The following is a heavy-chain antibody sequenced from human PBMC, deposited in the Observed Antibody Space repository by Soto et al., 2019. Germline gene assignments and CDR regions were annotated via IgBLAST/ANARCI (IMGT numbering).Heavy chain of an antibody. J-gene: IGHJ4*02. CDR1: GFHFSSYS. CDR3: ARDSPYTGYDFHY. D-gene: IGHD5-12*01. V-gene: IGHV3-48*01. CDR2: ISSSGSTI. Sequence: GGSLSLSCAASGFHFSSYSMNWVRQAPGKGLEWVSYISSSGSTIHYADSVKGRFTISRDNAKNSLYLQMNSLRAEDTAVYYCARDSPYTGYDFHYWGQGTVVTVSS.